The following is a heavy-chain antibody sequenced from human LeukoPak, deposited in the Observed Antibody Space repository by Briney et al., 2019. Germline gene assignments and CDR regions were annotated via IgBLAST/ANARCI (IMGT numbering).Heavy chain of an antibody. J-gene: IGHJ4*02. V-gene: IGHV1-69*13. Sequence: GASVKVSCKASGGTFSSYAISWVRQAPGQGLEWMGGIIPIFGTASYAQKFQGRVTITADESTSTAYMELSSLRSEDTAVYYCARTYYYGSGSPHTLDYWGQGTLVTVSS. CDR2: IIPIFGTA. CDR3: ARTYYYGSGSPHTLDY. CDR1: GGTFSSYA. D-gene: IGHD3-10*01.